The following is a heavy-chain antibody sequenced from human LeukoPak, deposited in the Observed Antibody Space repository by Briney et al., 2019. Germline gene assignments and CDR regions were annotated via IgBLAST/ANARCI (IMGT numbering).Heavy chain of an antibody. D-gene: IGHD3-22*01. V-gene: IGHV4-39*07. CDR3: AREPRNYYDSSGYDY. Sequence: SETLSLTCTVSGDSISSINYYWGWIRQPPGKGLEWIGNIYYSGSTYYNPSLKSRVTISVDTSKNQFSLKLSSVTAADTAVYYCAREPRNYYDSSGYDYWGQGTLVTVSS. CDR1: GDSISSINYY. J-gene: IGHJ4*02. CDR2: IYYSGST.